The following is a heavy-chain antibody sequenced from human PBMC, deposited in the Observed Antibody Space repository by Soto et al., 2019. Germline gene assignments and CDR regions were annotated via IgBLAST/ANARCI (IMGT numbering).Heavy chain of an antibody. CDR3: ARSQALDY. CDR1: GYIFTSNA. J-gene: IGHJ4*02. CDR2: IYPGDSDI. V-gene: IGHV5-51*01. Sequence: GESLKISCRGSGYIFTSNAIAWVRQKPGKGLEWMGLIYPGDSDIRYSPSFEGQVTISVDKSISTAHLQWSSLKASDTAMYFCARSQALDYWGQGTLVTVSS.